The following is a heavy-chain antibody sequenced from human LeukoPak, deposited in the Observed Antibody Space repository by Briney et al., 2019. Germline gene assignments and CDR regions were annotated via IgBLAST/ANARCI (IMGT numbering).Heavy chain of an antibody. Sequence: SETLSLTCTVSGGSISSGSYYWSWIRQPAGKGLEWIGRIYTSGSTNYNPSLKSRVTISVDTSKNQFSLKLSSVTAADTAVYYCARWVKGLYGSGSYYYYYYMGVWGKGTTVTISS. J-gene: IGHJ6*03. CDR3: ARWVKGLYGSGSYYYYYYMGV. CDR1: GGSISSGSYY. V-gene: IGHV4-61*02. CDR2: IYTSGST. D-gene: IGHD3-10*01.